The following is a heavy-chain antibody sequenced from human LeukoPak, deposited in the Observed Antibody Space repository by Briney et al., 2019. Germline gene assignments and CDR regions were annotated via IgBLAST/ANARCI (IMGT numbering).Heavy chain of an antibody. V-gene: IGHV4-59*12. D-gene: IGHD2-2*01. CDR2: IYHSGST. J-gene: IGHJ3*02. Sequence: PSETLSLTCTVSGGSISSYYWSWIRQPPGKGLEWIGYIYHSGSTYHNPSLKSRVTISVDRSKNQFSLKLSSVTAADTAVYYCARVQLLSAFDIWGQGTMVTVSS. CDR3: ARVQLLSAFDI. CDR1: GGSISSYY.